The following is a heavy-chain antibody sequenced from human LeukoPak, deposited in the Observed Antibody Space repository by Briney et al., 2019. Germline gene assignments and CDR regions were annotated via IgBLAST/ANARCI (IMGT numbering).Heavy chain of an antibody. J-gene: IGHJ4*02. CDR3: ARLHHYGGYKHFDF. D-gene: IGHD4/OR15-4a*01. V-gene: IGHV4-59*08. CDR2: IYYTGNT. Sequence: SETLSLTCTVSGGSIGNYYWSWIRQPPGKGLEWIGYIYYTGNTKYNPSFKSRVTMSAATSKNQLSLKLSSVTAADTAVYYCARLHHYGGYKHFDFWGQGTLVTVSS. CDR1: GGSIGNYY.